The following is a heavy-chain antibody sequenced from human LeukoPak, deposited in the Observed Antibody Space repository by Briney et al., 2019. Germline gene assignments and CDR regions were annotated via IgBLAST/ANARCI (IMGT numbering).Heavy chain of an antibody. CDR2: IWYDGSKK. Sequence: PGGSLRLSCAASGFTFSSSGMHWVRQAPGKELEWVAVIWYDGSKKYYADSVKGRFTISRDNSKNTLYLQMNSLRAEDTAVYYCAGDLRLGYYDSSFPDYWGQGTLVTVSS. CDR3: AGDLRLGYYDSSFPDY. V-gene: IGHV3-33*08. CDR1: GFTFSSSG. J-gene: IGHJ4*02. D-gene: IGHD3-22*01.